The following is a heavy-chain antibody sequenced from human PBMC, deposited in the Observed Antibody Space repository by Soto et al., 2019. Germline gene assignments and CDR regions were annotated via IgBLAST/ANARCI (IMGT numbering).Heavy chain of an antibody. CDR2: ISGSGGST. J-gene: IGHJ3*02. CDR3: AKDNIVATIHAFDI. V-gene: IGHV3-23*01. D-gene: IGHD5-12*01. Sequence: PGWSLRLSCASSVFTFISYAMSWVRQAPGKGLEWVSAISGSGGSTYYADSVKGRFTISRDNSKNTLYLQMNSLRAEDTAVYYCAKDNIVATIHAFDIWGQGTMVTVSS. CDR1: VFTFISYA.